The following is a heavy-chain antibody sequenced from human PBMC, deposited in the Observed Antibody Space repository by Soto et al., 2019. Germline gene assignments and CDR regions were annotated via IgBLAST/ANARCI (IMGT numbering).Heavy chain of an antibody. CDR1: GFPFSTYA. V-gene: IGHV3-23*01. CDR2: ISGSGGST. Sequence: SLRLSCAASGFPFSTYAMSWVRQAPGKGLEWVSLISGSGGSTYYADTVKGRFTISRDSSRDTLYLQMSSLRAEDTAVYYCAKVHGSGSDNNFPDYWGQGTLVTVSS. D-gene: IGHD3-10*01. CDR3: AKVHGSGSDNNFPDY. J-gene: IGHJ4*02.